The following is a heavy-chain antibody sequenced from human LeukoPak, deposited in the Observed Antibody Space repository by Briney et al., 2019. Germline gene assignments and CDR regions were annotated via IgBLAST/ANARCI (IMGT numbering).Heavy chain of an antibody. J-gene: IGHJ4*02. V-gene: IGHV3-30-3*01. Sequence: GGSLRLSCAVSRITFCRYAIYWVRQAPGKGLEWVAVISYDGSNKYYADSVKGRFTISRDYSKNTVYLQLNSLRGDDTPVYYCFKGLCSSVSGPLDYWGQGALVTVSS. D-gene: IGHD2-15*01. CDR1: RITFCRYA. CDR2: ISYDGSNK. CDR3: FKGLCSSVSGPLDY.